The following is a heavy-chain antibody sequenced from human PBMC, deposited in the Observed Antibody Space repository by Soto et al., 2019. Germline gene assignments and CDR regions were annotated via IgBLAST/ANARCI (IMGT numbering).Heavy chain of an antibody. Sequence: QITLKESGPTLVKPTQTLTLTCTVAGFSVSSSGEGVGWIRQPPGKALEWLALIYWDDDKRYSPSLKSRLTXXXXXXXXXXXXXXXXXXXXXXXXXXXXXXXXXXXXXXXXXGFDFWGQGTLVTVSS. CDR3: XXXXXXXXXXXXXXGFDF. J-gene: IGHJ4*02. CDR2: IYWDDDK. CDR1: GFSVSSSGEG. V-gene: IGHV2-5*02.